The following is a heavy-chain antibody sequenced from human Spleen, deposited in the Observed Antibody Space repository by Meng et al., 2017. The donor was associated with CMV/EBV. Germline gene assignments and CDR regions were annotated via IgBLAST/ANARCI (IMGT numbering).Heavy chain of an antibody. CDR1: GYSFSDYY. CDR2: FDPEDDET. D-gene: IGHD4-23*01. Sequence: ASVKVSCKTSGYSFSDYYITWVRQAPGQGLEWMGGFDPEDDETIYAQKFQGRVTMTEDTSTDTAYMELSSLRSEDTAVYYCTTLSNSVEFWGQGTLVTVSS. V-gene: IGHV1-24*01. CDR3: TTLSNSVEF. J-gene: IGHJ4*02.